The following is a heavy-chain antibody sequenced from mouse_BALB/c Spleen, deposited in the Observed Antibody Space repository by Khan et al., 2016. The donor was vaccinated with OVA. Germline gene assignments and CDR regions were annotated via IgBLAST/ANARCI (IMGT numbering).Heavy chain of an antibody. CDR2: ILPGRGNN. CDR1: GYTFSSYW. V-gene: IGHV1-9*01. J-gene: IGHJ4*01. CDR3: AQGALTTYGMDQ. D-gene: IGHD2-12*01. Sequence: QVQLQQSGAELMKPGASVKISCKATGYTFSSYWIEWVKQRPGHGLEWIGEILPGRGNNNFNEKFKGKATITAETSSNTAYMQLSSLTSEDSAVYYGAQGALTTYGMDQWGQGTSVTVSS.